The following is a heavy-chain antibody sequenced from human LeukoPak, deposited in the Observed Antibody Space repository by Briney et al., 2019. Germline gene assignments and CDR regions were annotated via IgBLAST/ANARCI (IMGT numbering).Heavy chain of an antibody. J-gene: IGHJ4*02. CDR1: GYTFTSYY. V-gene: IGHV1-46*01. Sequence: ASVKVSCKASGYTFTSYYMHWVRQAPGQGLEWMGIINPSGGSTGYAQKFQGRVTMTRDTSTSTVYMELSSLRSEDTAVYYCAREGGKITFGGVTSFDYWGQGTLVTVSS. CDR3: AREGGKITFGGVTSFDY. CDR2: INPSGGST. D-gene: IGHD3-16*01.